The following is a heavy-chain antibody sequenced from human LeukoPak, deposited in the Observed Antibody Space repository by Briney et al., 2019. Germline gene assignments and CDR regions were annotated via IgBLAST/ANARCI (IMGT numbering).Heavy chain of an antibody. CDR1: GFTFSSYA. V-gene: IGHV3-23*01. J-gene: IGHJ3*02. CDR3: AKVSMGWPDAFDI. D-gene: IGHD2/OR15-2a*01. CDR2: ISGSGGST. Sequence: GGSLRLSCAASGFTFSSYAMSWVRQAPGKGLEWVSAISGSGGSTYYADSVKGRFTISRDNSKNTLYLQMNSLRAVDTAVYYCAKVSMGWPDAFDIWGQGTMVAVSS.